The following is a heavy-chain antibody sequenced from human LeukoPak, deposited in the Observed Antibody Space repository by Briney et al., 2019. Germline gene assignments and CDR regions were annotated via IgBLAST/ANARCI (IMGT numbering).Heavy chain of an antibody. Sequence: GGSLRLSCAASGFTFSSYSMNWARQAPGKVLEWVSYISSSSSTIYYADSVKGRFTISRDNAKNSLYLQMNSLRAEDTAVYYCASLVVVAAIGAFDIWGQGTMVTVSS. V-gene: IGHV3-48*01. CDR3: ASLVVVAAIGAFDI. J-gene: IGHJ3*02. CDR1: GFTFSSYS. D-gene: IGHD2-15*01. CDR2: ISSSSSTI.